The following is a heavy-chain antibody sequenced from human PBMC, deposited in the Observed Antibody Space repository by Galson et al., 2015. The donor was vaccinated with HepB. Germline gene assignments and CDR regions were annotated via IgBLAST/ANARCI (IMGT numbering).Heavy chain of an antibody. J-gene: IGHJ6*03. D-gene: IGHD1-1*01. CDR2: ISAYNGNT. CDR3: ARMWMPTVMREYYYYYMDV. Sequence: SVKVSCKASGYTFTNFGVGWVRQAPGQGLEWMGWISAYNGNTNYAQNLQGRVTMTTDTSTTTVYMELRSLRSDDTAVYYCARMWMPTVMREYYYYYMDVWGKGTTVTVSS. V-gene: IGHV1-18*01. CDR1: GYTFTNFG.